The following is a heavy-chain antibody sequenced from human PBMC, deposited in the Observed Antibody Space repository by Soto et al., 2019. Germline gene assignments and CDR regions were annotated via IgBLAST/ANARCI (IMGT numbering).Heavy chain of an antibody. J-gene: IGHJ4*02. CDR3: ARGPGSGWYDY. D-gene: IGHD6-19*01. V-gene: IGHV4-31*03. Sequence: QVQLQESGPGLVKPSQTLSLTCTVSGGSISSGGYYWSWIRQHPGKGLEWIGYIYYSGSTYYNPSLKSRVTISVEMPKTQLSLRLSSVTAAHTAVYYWARGPGSGWYDYWGQGSLVTVSS. CDR1: GGSISSGGYY. CDR2: IYYSGST.